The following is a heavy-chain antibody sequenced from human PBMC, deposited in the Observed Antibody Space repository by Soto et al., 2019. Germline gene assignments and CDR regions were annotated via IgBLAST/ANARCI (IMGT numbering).Heavy chain of an antibody. CDR2: INPSGGST. D-gene: IGHD3-22*01. V-gene: IGHV1-46*01. CDR3: ARDLRVSYYYDSSGYPRFRFDY. Sequence: ASVKVSCKASGYTFTSYYMHWVRRAPGQGLEWMGIINPSGGSTSYAQKFQGRVTMTRDTSTSTVYMELSSLRSEDTAVYYCARDLRVSYYYDSSGYPRFRFDYWGQGTLVTVSS. J-gene: IGHJ4*02. CDR1: GYTFTSYY.